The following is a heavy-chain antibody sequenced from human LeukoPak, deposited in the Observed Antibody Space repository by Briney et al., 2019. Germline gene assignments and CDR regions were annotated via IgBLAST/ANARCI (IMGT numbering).Heavy chain of an antibody. CDR1: GYSISSDYY. CDR2: ISHSGST. CDR3: ARSSGWGRYDP. J-gene: IGHJ5*02. V-gene: IGHV4-38-2*01. Sequence: PSETLSLTCAVFGYSISSDYYWGWIRQPPGKGLEWIGSISHSGSTSYNPSLKSRVTISLDTSKTQFSLKLSAVAAADTAVYYCARSSGWGRYDPWGQGTLVTVSS. D-gene: IGHD6-19*01.